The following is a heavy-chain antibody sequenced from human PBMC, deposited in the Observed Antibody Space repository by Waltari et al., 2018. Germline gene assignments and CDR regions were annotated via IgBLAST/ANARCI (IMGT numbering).Heavy chain of an antibody. Sequence: EVQLVESGGGLVQPGGSLRLSCAAYRFTFTSYWMSWVRQAPGKGLEWVANIKQDGSEKYYVDSVKGRFTISRDNAKNSLYLQMNSLRAEDTAVYYCARSSYCTNGVCYPYYYYYYMDVWGKGTTVTVSS. CDR2: IKQDGSEK. V-gene: IGHV3-7*01. CDR3: ARSSYCTNGVCYPYYYYYYMDV. CDR1: RFTFTSYW. J-gene: IGHJ6*03. D-gene: IGHD2-8*01.